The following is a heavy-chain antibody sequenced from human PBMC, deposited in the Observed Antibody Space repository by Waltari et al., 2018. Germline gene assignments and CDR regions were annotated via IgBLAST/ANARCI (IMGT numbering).Heavy chain of an antibody. CDR1: GGSISSGGYY. CDR3: ARDGGFSRGGTIRAFDI. J-gene: IGHJ3*02. V-gene: IGHV4-31*03. D-gene: IGHD1-1*01. CDR2: IYYSGST. Sequence: QVQLQESGPGLVKPSQTLSLTCTVPGGSISSGGYYWSWIRQHPGKGLEWIGYIYYSGSTYYNPSLKSRVTISVDTSKNQFSLKLSSVTAADTAVYYCARDGGFSRGGTIRAFDIWGQGTMVTVSS.